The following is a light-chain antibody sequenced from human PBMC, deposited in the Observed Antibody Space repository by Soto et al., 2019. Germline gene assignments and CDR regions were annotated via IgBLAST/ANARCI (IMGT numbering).Light chain of an antibody. CDR3: SSYTSSSTRV. CDR1: SSDVGGYNY. V-gene: IGLV2-14*01. Sequence: AVTQPASVSGSPGQSITISCTGTSSDVGGYNYVSWYQQHPGKAPKLMIYDVSNRPSGVSNRFSGSKSGNTASLTISGLQAEDEADYYCSSYTSSSTRVFGGGTKLTVL. CDR2: DVS. J-gene: IGLJ2*01.